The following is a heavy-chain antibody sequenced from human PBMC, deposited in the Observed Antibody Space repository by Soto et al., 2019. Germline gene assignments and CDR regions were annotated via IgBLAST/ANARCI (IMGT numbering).Heavy chain of an antibody. CDR3: ARAPDIVLIRAYYYYRMDV. CDR2: ISYDGSNK. J-gene: IGHJ6*02. D-gene: IGHD2-8*01. V-gene: IGHV3-30-3*01. CDR1: GFTFSSYA. Sequence: QVQLVESGGGVVQPGRSLRLSCAASGFTFSSYAMHWVRQAPGKGLEWVAVISYDGSNKYYADSVKGRFTISRDNSKNTLYQQMNSLSAEDTAVYYCARAPDIVLIRAYYYYRMDVWGQGTTVTVSS.